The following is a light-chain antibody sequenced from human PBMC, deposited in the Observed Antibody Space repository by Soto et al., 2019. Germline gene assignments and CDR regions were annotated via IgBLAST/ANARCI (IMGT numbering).Light chain of an antibody. CDR1: SSDLGSRNL. CDR2: EGS. J-gene: IGLJ1*01. CDR3: CSYADGSTYV. Sequence: QSALTQPASVSGSPGQSITISCTGTSSDLGSRNLVSWYQQHPGKAPKLMIYEGSKRPSGVSNRFSGTKSGNTASLTISGLQAEDEADYYCCSYADGSTYVFGTGTKVTVL. V-gene: IGLV2-23*01.